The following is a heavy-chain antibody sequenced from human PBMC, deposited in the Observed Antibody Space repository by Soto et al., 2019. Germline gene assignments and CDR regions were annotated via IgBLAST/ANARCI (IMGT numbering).Heavy chain of an antibody. D-gene: IGHD6-13*01. Sequence: QVQLVQSGAEVKKPGSSVKVSCKASGGTFSSYTISWVRQAPGQGLEWMGRIIPILGIANYAQRFQGRVTSTADKSTRTAYRELGSLRSEATAVYYWARGGGSWYVYWGQGTLVTVSS. CDR2: IIPILGIA. CDR1: GGTFSSYT. V-gene: IGHV1-69*02. CDR3: ARGGGSWYVY. J-gene: IGHJ4*02.